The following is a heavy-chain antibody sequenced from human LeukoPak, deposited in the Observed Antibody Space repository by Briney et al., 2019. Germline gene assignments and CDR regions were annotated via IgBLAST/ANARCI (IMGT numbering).Heavy chain of an antibody. CDR2: ISSSSSYI. V-gene: IGHV3-21*04. CDR3: AREYIAAAGNGVNWFDP. Sequence: GGSLRLSCAASGFTFSSYSMNWVRQAPGKGLEWVSSISSSSSYIYYADSVKGRFTISRDNAKNSLYLQMNSPRAEDTALYYCAREYIAAAGNGVNWFDPWGQGTLVTVSS. D-gene: IGHD6-13*01. J-gene: IGHJ5*02. CDR1: GFTFSSYS.